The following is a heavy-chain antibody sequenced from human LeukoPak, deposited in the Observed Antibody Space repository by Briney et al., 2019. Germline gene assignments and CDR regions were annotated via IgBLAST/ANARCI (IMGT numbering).Heavy chain of an antibody. CDR1: GYTFSNYG. Sequence: ASVKVSCKGSGYTFSNYGITWVRQAPGQGLEWMGWISVHNDNTNYAQKFQGRVTMSADTSTSTAYMELRSLRSDDTAVYYCAFTMVRGVISLYYFDFWGQGTLVTVSS. CDR2: ISVHNDNT. V-gene: IGHV1-18*01. D-gene: IGHD3-10*01. CDR3: AFTMVRGVISLYYFDF. J-gene: IGHJ4*02.